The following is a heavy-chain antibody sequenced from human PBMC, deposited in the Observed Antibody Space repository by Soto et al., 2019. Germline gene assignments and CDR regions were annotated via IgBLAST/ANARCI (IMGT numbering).Heavy chain of an antibody. D-gene: IGHD3-16*01. CDR2: INAGNGNT. V-gene: IGHV1-3*01. CDR3: ARLWGEPL. Sequence: CVRQAPGQRLEWMGWINAGNGNTKYSQKFQGRVTITRDTSASTAYMELSSLRSEDTAVYYCARLWGEPLWGQGTPVPVSS. J-gene: IGHJ4*02.